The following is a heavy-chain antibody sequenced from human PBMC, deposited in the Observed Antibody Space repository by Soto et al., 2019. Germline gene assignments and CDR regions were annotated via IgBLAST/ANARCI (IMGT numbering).Heavy chain of an antibody. V-gene: IGHV1-3*01. CDR3: ARSIVVVTALDY. D-gene: IGHD2-21*02. J-gene: IGHJ4*02. CDR2: INAGNGNT. Sequence: GTSVKVCCKAPGYTFTSYAMHWVRQAPGQRLEWMGWINAGNGNTKYSQKFQGRVTITRDTSASTAYMELSSLRSEDTAVYYCARSIVVVTALDYWGQGTLVTVSS. CDR1: GYTFTSYA.